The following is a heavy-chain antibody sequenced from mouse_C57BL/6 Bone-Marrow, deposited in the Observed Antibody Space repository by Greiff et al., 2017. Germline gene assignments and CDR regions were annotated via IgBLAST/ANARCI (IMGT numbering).Heavy chain of an antibody. CDR1: EYEFPSHD. CDR3: ARHVYYGYDGGASWFAY. Sequence: EVNVVESGGGLVQPGESLKLSCESNEYEFPSHDMSWVRKTPEKRLELVAAINRDGVSTYYPDTMERRFIISRDNTKKTLDLQLSSLRSEDTALYYCARHVYYGYDGGASWFAYWGQGTLVTVSA. J-gene: IGHJ3*01. V-gene: IGHV5-2*01. D-gene: IGHD2-2*01. CDR2: INRDGVST.